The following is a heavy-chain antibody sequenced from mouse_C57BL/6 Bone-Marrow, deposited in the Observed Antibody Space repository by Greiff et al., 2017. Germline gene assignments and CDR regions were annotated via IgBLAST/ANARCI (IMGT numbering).Heavy chain of an antibody. Sequence: QVQLQQSGPEVVRPGVSVKISCKGSGYTFADFAMHWVKQSHAKSLEWIGVIRTYNGNTHYNQKFKVKATMTVDKSSNTAYMELARLTSEYSAIYYCAREAGDYYYAMDYWGQGTSVTVSS. CDR1: GYTFADFA. CDR2: IRTYNGNT. CDR3: AREAGDYYYAMDY. V-gene: IGHV1-67*01. D-gene: IGHD2-13*01. J-gene: IGHJ4*01.